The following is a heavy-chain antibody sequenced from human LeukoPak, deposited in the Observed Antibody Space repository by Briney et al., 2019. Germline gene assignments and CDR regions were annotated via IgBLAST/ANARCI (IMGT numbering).Heavy chain of an antibody. CDR2: INHRGST. J-gene: IGHJ4*02. V-gene: IGHV4-34*01. CDR1: GGSFTGNY. CDR3: ARSLLYSGYD. D-gene: IGHD5-12*01. Sequence: PSETLSLTCAVYGGSFTGNYWRWIRQPPGKGLEWIGEINHRGSTKYNPSLKSRVTMSIDTSKKQFSLKLSSMTAADTAVYYCARSLLYSGYDWGQGTLVAVSS.